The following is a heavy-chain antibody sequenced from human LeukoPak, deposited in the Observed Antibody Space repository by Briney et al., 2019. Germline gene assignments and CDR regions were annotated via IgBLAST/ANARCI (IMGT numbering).Heavy chain of an antibody. CDR1: GYSFSSGVF. CDR2: LYHTGTT. Sequence: SETLSLTCTVSGYSFSSGVFWGWIRQPPGKGLEGIGSLYHTGTTYNNPSLKSRVTMSLDTSKNQFSLKMTSVTAADTAVYYCARDKDLAVAANWFDPWGQGTLVIVSS. D-gene: IGHD6-19*01. CDR3: ARDKDLAVAANWFDP. V-gene: IGHV4-38-2*02. J-gene: IGHJ5*02.